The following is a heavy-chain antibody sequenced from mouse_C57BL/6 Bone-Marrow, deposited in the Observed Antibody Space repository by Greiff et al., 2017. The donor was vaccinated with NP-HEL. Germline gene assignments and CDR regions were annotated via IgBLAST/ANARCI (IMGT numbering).Heavy chain of an antibody. J-gene: IGHJ4*01. D-gene: IGHD1-1*01. CDR2: ISSGGSYT. CDR3: ASYFYAMDY. Sequence: EVKVVESGGDLVKPRGSLKLSCAASGFTFSSYGMSWVRQTPDKRLEWVATISSGGSYTYYPDSVKGRFTISRDNAKNTLYLQMSSLKSEDTAMYYCASYFYAMDYWGQGTSVTVSS. V-gene: IGHV5-6*01. CDR1: GFTFSSYG.